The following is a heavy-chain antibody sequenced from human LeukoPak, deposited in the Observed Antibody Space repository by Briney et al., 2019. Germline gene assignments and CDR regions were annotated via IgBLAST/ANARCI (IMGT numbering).Heavy chain of an antibody. D-gene: IGHD1-26*01. V-gene: IGHV3-74*03. CDR3: ARGGGIYGLWDY. Sequence: PGGSLRLSCAASRFTFSSYWMHWVRQAPGKGLVWVSRIYSDGSSYTADSVKGRFTISRDNAKDTLYLQMNSLRVEDTAVYYCARGGGIYGLWDYWGQGTLVTVSS. J-gene: IGHJ4*02. CDR2: IYSDGSS. CDR1: RFTFSSYW.